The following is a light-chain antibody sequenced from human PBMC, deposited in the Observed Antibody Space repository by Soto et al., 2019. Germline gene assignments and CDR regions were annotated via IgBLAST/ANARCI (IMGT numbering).Light chain of an antibody. Sequence: DIQMTQSPSSLSASVGDRVTITCRASQGVSNFLAWYQHEPGNVPKLLIYAASTLQSGVPSRFSGSGSGTDFTLNISSLQPEDVATYYCQKYNSAPWTFGQGTKVEIK. CDR2: AAS. V-gene: IGKV1-27*01. CDR1: QGVSNF. CDR3: QKYNSAPWT. J-gene: IGKJ1*01.